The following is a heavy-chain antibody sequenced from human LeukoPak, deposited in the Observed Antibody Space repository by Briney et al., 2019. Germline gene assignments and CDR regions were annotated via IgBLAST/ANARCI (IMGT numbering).Heavy chain of an antibody. CDR3: ARDYGGPFDY. CDR2: IYYSGST. CDR1: GGSISSYY. D-gene: IGHD4-23*01. V-gene: IGHV4-59*01. J-gene: IGHJ4*02. Sequence: SETLSLTCTVSGGSISSYYWSWIRQPPGKGLEWIGYIYYSGSTNYNPSLKSRVTISVDTSKNQFSLKLSPVTAADTAVYYCARDYGGPFDYWGQGTLVTVSS.